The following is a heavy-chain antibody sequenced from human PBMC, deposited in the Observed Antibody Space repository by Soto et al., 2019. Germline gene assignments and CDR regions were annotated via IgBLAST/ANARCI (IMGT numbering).Heavy chain of an antibody. V-gene: IGHV1-3*01. CDR2: INPGHGNT. J-gene: IGHJ4*02. CDR1: GYTFSTYA. Sequence: ASVKVSCKASGYTFSTYAIHWVRQAPGQRLEWMGWINPGHGNTKYSEKFQGRVTITRDTSASTAYMEMSSLRAEDTAVYYCVKGPYTDSTHYFDYWGQGTLVTVSS. CDR3: VKGPYTDSTHYFDY.